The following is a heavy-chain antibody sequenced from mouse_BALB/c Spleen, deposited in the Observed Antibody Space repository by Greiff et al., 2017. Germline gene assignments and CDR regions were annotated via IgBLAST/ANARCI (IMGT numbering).Heavy chain of an antibody. CDR2: INPSTGYT. D-gene: IGHD3-1*01. CDR1: GYTFTSYW. CDR3: ASSGWAWFAY. J-gene: IGHJ3*01. V-gene: IGHV1-7*01. Sequence: VQLKESGAELAKPGASVKMSCKASGYTFTSYWMHWVKQRPGQGLEWIGYINPSTGYTEYNQKFKDKATLTADKSSSTAYMQLSSLTSEDSAVYYCASSGWAWFAYWGQGTLVTVSA.